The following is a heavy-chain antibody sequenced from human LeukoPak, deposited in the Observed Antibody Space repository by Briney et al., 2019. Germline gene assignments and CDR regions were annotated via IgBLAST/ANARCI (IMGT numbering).Heavy chain of an antibody. Sequence: PGGSLRLSCSLSGFTFSTYVMHWVRQAPGKGLEYVSAISSNGDNTYYADSVKGRFTISRDNSKNTLYLQMSSLRADDPAVYYCVRGTGYWGQGTLVTVSS. CDR1: GFTFSTYV. CDR3: VRGTGY. CDR2: ISSNGDNT. J-gene: IGHJ4*02. V-gene: IGHV3-64D*06.